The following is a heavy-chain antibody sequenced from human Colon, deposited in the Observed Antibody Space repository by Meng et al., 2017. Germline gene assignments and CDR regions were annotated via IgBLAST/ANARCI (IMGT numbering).Heavy chain of an antibody. D-gene: IGHD1-26*01. CDR1: GGSVSSAGDQ. J-gene: IGHJ4*02. CDR3: ARDHMGSLDY. Sequence: QVQLRGSGPGLVKPSETLSLICSVSGGSVSSAGDQWSWIRQPPGKGLEWIGYASTNYNPSLKSRVTISVDTSKNQFSLRLTSVTAADTAVYYCARDHMGSLDYWGQGILVTVSS. V-gene: IGHV4-61*08. CDR2: AST.